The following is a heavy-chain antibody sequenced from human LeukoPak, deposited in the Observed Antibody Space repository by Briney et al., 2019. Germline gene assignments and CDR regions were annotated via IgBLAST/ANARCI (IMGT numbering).Heavy chain of an antibody. J-gene: IGHJ4*02. CDR1: GFTFSDYH. CDR2: ISSGGSTI. Sequence: PGGSLRLSCVASGFTFSDYHMSWIRQAPGKGLEWVSYISSGGSTIYYADSVKGRFTISRDNANNSLYLQMNSLRAEDTAVYYCARDPSPMDYWGQGILVTVSS. V-gene: IGHV3-11*01. CDR3: ARDPSPMDY.